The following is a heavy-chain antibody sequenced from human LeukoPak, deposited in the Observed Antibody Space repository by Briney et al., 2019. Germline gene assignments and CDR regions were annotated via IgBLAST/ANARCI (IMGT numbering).Heavy chain of an antibody. V-gene: IGHV3-74*01. D-gene: IGHD1-26*01. J-gene: IGHJ4*02. CDR3: ARALGSPLDF. Sequence: PGGSLRLSCAASGFSFSTSWMHWVRQSPGKGLVWVSRLNDDGSITTYADSVKGRFTISRDNAKNTLYLQVNSLRAEDTAVYYCARALGSPLDFWGQGTLVTVSS. CDR1: GFSFSTSW. CDR2: LNDDGSIT.